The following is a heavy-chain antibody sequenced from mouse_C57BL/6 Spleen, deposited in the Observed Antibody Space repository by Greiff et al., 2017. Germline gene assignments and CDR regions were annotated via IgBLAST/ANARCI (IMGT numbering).Heavy chain of an antibody. CDR2: INPSNGGT. D-gene: IGHD2-4*01. V-gene: IGHV1-53*01. Sequence: QVQLQQPGTELVKPGASVKLSCKASGYTFTSYWMHWVKQRPGQGLEWIGNINPSNGGTKYNEKFKSKATLTVDKASSTAYMQLSSLTSEDSAVYYCARTTMITARGVYYAMDYWGQGTSVTVSS. J-gene: IGHJ4*01. CDR1: GYTFTSYW. CDR3: ARTTMITARGVYYAMDY.